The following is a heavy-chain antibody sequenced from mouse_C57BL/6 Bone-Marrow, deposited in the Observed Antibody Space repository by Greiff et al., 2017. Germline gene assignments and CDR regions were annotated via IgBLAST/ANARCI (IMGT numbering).Heavy chain of an antibody. CDR1: GYTFTDYY. J-gene: IGHJ4*01. V-gene: IGHV1-76*01. CDR3: ARLGRGAMDY. CDR2: IYPGSGNT. Sequence: QVHVKQSGAELVRPGASVKLSCKASGYTFTDYYINWVKQRPGQGLEWIARIYPGSGNTYYNEKFKGKATLTAEKSSSTAYMQLSSLTSEDSAVXVVARLGRGAMDYWGQGTSVTVSS. D-gene: IGHD4-1*01.